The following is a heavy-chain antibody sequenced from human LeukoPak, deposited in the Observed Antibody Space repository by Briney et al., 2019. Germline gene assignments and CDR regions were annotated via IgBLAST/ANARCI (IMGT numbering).Heavy chain of an antibody. CDR3: ARHWDRDYCFDY. D-gene: IGHD1-26*01. J-gene: IGHJ4*02. V-gene: IGHV4-59*08. CDR1: GGSMSNYY. CDR2: IYYSGST. Sequence: SETLSLTCTVSGGSMSNYYWSWIRQPPGKGLEWIGYIYYSGSTNYNPSLKSRVTISVDTSKNQFSLNLSSVTAPDTAVYYCARHWDRDYCFDYWGQGTLVTVSS.